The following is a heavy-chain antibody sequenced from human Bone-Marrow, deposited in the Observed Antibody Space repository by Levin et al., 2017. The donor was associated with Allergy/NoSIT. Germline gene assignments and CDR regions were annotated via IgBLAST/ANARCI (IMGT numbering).Heavy chain of an antibody. CDR3: AIIAAAGDFDY. J-gene: IGHJ4*02. V-gene: IGHV3-30*02. CDR1: GFAFRTYG. D-gene: IGHD6-13*01. Sequence: GESLKISCAASGFAFRTYGMHWVRQAPGKGPEWVAFIPNDGSYQYYADSVKGRFTISRDNSKNALYLQMNSLRSDDTAVYYCAIIAAAGDFDYWGQGTLVTVS. CDR2: IPNDGSYQ.